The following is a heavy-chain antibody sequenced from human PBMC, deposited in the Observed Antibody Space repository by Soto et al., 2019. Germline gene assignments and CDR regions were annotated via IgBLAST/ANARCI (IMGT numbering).Heavy chain of an antibody. D-gene: IGHD3-10*01. CDR2: IWYDGSNK. Sequence: QVQLVESGGGVVQPGRSLRLSCAASGFTFSSYGMHWVRQAPGKGLEWVAVIWYDGSNKYYADSVKGRFTISRDNSKNTLYLQMNSLRAEDTAVYYCARAFGELTGVYWGQGTLVTVSS. J-gene: IGHJ4*02. CDR3: ARAFGELTGVY. V-gene: IGHV3-33*01. CDR1: GFTFSSYG.